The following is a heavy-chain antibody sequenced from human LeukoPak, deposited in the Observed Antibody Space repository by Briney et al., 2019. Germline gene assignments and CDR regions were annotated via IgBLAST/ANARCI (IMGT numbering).Heavy chain of an antibody. D-gene: IGHD3-22*01. Sequence: GASVKVSCKAAGYSFTSYYMHWVRQAHGQRLELMGIINPSGGSSSYAQKFQGRVTMTRDTSTSTVYMEVSSLRSEDTAVYYCARGQQKAMIPLDYWGQGTLVTVSS. CDR1: GYSFTSYY. V-gene: IGHV1-46*01. CDR3: ARGQQKAMIPLDY. J-gene: IGHJ4*02. CDR2: INPSGGSS.